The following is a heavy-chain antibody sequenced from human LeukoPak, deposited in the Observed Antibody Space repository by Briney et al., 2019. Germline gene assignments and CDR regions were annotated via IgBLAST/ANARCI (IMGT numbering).Heavy chain of an antibody. D-gene: IGHD3-10*01. CDR2: ISGSGGST. CDR3: AKLWKPRGWFGDY. Sequence: GGSLRLSCAASGFTFSSYAMSWVRQAPGKGLEWVSVISGSGGSTYYADSVKGRYTISRDNSKNTLYLQMNSLRAEDTAVYYCAKLWKPRGWFGDYWGQGTLVTVSS. CDR1: GFTFSSYA. V-gene: IGHV3-23*01. J-gene: IGHJ4*02.